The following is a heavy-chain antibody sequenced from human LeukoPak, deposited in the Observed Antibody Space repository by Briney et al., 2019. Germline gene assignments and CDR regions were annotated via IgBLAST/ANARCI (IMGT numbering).Heavy chain of an antibody. D-gene: IGHD3-3*01. CDR3: ARILRFLEWLSPTSFDY. CDR2: IYYSGST. V-gene: IGHV4-39*01. J-gene: IGHJ4*02. Sequence: GSLRLSCAASGFTFSSYWMSWVRQPPGKGLEWIGSIYYSGSTYYNPSLKSRVTISVDTSKNQFSLKLSSVTAADTAVYYCARILRFLEWLSPTSFDYWGQGTLVTVSS. CDR1: GFTFSSYW.